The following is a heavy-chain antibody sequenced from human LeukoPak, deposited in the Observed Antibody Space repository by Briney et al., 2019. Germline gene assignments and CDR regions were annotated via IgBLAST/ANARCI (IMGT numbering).Heavy chain of an antibody. CDR2: ISDSGDGT. J-gene: IGHJ2*01. D-gene: IGHD2-2*01. CDR1: GFTFSSYA. Sequence: PGGSLRLSCAASGFTFSSYAMSWVRQAPGKGLEWVSTISDSGDGTYYADSVKGRFTISIDNDRNTLYLQMNSMRAEDTAVYYCATAFCISTSCINYYFALWGRGTLVTVSS. V-gene: IGHV3-23*01. CDR3: ATAFCISTSCINYYFAL.